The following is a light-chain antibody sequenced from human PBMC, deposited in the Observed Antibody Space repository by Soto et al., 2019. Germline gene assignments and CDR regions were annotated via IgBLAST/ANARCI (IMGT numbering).Light chain of an antibody. J-gene: IGKJ4*01. CDR2: DAS. CDR1: QSVSYH. CDR3: QQYNSWLT. Sequence: IVMTQTPATLSVSPGERVTLSCRASQSVSYHVAWYQQKPGQTPRLVIYDASSRASGIPARFSGSRSGTEFSLTISGLQSEDFGVYCCQQYNSWLTFGGGTRVDI. V-gene: IGKV3-15*01.